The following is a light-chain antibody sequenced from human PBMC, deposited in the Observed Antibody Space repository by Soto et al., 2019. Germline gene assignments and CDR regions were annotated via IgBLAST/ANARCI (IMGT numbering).Light chain of an antibody. V-gene: IGKV1-27*01. CDR3: QKYISPPFT. CDR2: GAS. Sequence: DIQMTQSPSSLSGSVGDRVTITCRASQGISNYLAWYQQKPGKVPKLLIYGASTLQSGVPSRFSGSGSGTDFTLTISSLQPEDVATYYCQKYISPPFTFGPGTNVEIK. J-gene: IGKJ3*01. CDR1: QGISNY.